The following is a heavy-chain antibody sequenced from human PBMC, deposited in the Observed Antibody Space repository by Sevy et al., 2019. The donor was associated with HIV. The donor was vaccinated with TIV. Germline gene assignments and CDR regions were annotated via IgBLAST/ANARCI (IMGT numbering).Heavy chain of an antibody. CDR1: GFTFSSYA. Sequence: GGSLRLSCAASGFTFSSYAMHWVRQAPGKGLEWVAVISYDGSNKYYAVSVKGRFTISRDNSKNTLYLQMSGLRAEDTAVYYCARDPGYDCWSGRSWFDPWGQGTLVTVSS. D-gene: IGHD3-3*01. CDR2: ISYDGSNK. V-gene: IGHV3-30-3*01. CDR3: ARDPGYDCWSGRSWFDP. J-gene: IGHJ5*02.